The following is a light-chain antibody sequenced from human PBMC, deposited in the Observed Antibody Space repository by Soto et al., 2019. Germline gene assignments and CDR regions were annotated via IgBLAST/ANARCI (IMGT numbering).Light chain of an antibody. Sequence: QSALTQPASVSGSPGQSVTISCTGTSSDVGGYNFVSWYQQHPGKAPKLMIYGVSNRPSGVSNRFSGSMSGNTASLTISGLQAEDEADYYCSSYTSSSAWGFGGGTKLTVL. CDR2: GVS. CDR1: SSDVGGYNF. J-gene: IGLJ3*02. V-gene: IGLV2-14*01. CDR3: SSYTSSSAWG.